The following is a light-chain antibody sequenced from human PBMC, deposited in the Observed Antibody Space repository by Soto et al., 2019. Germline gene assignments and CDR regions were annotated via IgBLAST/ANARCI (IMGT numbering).Light chain of an antibody. CDR3: SSYTSNNTWV. J-gene: IGLJ3*02. Sequence: QSALTQPASVSGSPGQSITISCTGTSSDVGGYNYVSWNQQYPGKAPKLMIYEVSNRPSGVSNRFSGSKSGNTASLTISGLQAEDEADYYCSSYTSNNTWVFGGGTQLTVL. V-gene: IGLV2-14*01. CDR1: SSDVGGYNY. CDR2: EVS.